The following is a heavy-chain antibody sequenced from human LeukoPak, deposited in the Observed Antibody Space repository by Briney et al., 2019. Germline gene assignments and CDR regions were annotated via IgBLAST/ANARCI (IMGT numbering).Heavy chain of an antibody. D-gene: IGHD3-22*01. CDR3: ASRGYYYDSSGYYAARDAFDI. CDR1: GYTFTGYY. Sequence: ASVKVSCKASGYTFTGYYMHWVRQAPGQGLEWMGWINPNSGGTNYAQKFQGRVTMTRDTSISTAYMELSRLRSDDTAVYYCASRGYYYDSSGYYAARDAFDIWGQGTMVTVSS. CDR2: INPNSGGT. V-gene: IGHV1-2*02. J-gene: IGHJ3*02.